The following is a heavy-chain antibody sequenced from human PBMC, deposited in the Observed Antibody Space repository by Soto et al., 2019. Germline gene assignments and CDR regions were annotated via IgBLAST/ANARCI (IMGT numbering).Heavy chain of an antibody. CDR2: IIPIFGTA. J-gene: IGHJ3*02. D-gene: IGHD6-19*01. V-gene: IGHV1-69*12. CDR1: GGTFSSYA. Sequence: QVQLVQSGAEVKKPGSSVKFSCKASGGTFSSYAISWVRQAPGQGLEWMGGIIPIFGTANYAQKFQRRVTITADESTSTAFMELSSLRSEDTAVYYCARDSFGQWLVSDAFDIWGQGTMVTVSS. CDR3: ARDSFGQWLVSDAFDI.